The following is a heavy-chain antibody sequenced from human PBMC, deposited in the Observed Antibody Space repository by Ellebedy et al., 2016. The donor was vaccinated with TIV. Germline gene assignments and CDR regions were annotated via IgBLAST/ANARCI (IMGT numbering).Heavy chain of an antibody. Sequence: SETLSLTCTVSGGSISSYYWSWIRQPPGKGLEWIGYIYYSGSTNYNPSLKSRVTISVDTSKNQFSLKLSSVTAADTAVYYCARRGLRWHPFDYWGQGTLVTVSS. V-gene: IGHV4-59*08. CDR2: IYYSGST. CDR3: ARRGLRWHPFDY. D-gene: IGHD4-23*01. CDR1: GGSISSYY. J-gene: IGHJ4*02.